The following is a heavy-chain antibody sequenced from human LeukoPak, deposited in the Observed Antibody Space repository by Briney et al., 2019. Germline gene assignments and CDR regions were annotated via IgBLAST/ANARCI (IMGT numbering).Heavy chain of an antibody. Sequence: SETLPLTCTVSSGSVNSYYWSWIRQRPGKGLEWIGYIYYSGSTNYNPSLKSRVTISVDTSKNQFSLKLSSVTAADTAVYYCARVPAAPRLYMDVWGQGTTVIVSS. CDR1: SGSVNSYY. CDR2: IYYSGST. CDR3: ARVPAAPRLYMDV. J-gene: IGHJ6*02. D-gene: IGHD2-2*01. V-gene: IGHV4-59*02.